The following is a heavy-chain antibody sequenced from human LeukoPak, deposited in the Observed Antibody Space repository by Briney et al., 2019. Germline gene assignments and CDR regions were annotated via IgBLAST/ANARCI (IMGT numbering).Heavy chain of an antibody. J-gene: IGHJ2*01. D-gene: IGHD3-22*01. CDR1: GGSFSGYY. V-gene: IGHV4-34*01. CDR3: ARGRLPYYYDSSGYYLRYFDL. CDR2: INHSGST. Sequence: SETLSLTCAVYGGSFSGYYWSWIRQPPGKGLEWIGEINHSGSTNYNPSLKSRVTISVDTSKNQFSLKLSSVTAADTAVYCCARGRLPYYYDSSGYYLRYFDLWGRGTLVTVSS.